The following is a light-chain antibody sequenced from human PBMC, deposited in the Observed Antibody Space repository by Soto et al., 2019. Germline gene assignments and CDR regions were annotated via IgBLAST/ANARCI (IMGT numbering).Light chain of an antibody. CDR1: SSDIGGYNY. CDR3: CSYTSINTFV. Sequence: QSALTQPASVSGSPGQSITISCSGSSSDIGGYNYVSWYQQPPGKAPKLMIDHVTDRPAGVAGRLSAYKSGNTASLTIAGLQAEDEADYCGCSYTSINTFVFGTGTKLTVL. V-gene: IGLV2-14*03. J-gene: IGLJ1*01. CDR2: HVT.